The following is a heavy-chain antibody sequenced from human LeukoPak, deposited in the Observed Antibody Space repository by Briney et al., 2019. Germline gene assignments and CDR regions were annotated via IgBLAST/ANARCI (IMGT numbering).Heavy chain of an antibody. CDR2: IYHTGSS. J-gene: IGHJ4*02. Sequence: SETLSLTCTVSGTSFRSYYWSWIRQPPEKPLEWIGYIYHTGSSNYNPSFKSRVTVSIDTAKNQFSLRLTSMTAADTAVYYCARGGSRQISSSDFDFWGQGILVTVSS. D-gene: IGHD6-6*01. CDR3: ARGGSRQISSSDFDF. CDR1: GTSFRSYY. V-gene: IGHV4-59*01.